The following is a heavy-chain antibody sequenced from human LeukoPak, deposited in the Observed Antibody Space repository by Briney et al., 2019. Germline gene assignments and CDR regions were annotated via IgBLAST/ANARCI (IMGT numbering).Heavy chain of an antibody. D-gene: IGHD3-10*01. V-gene: IGHV4-30-2*01. Sequence: SETLSLTCAVSGGSISSGGYSWSWIRQPPGKGLEWIGYIYHSGSTYYNPSLKSRVTISVDRSKNQFSLKLSSVTAADTAVYYSARGGYGSSEFDYWGQGTLVTVSS. J-gene: IGHJ4*02. CDR1: GGSISSGGYS. CDR3: ARGGYGSSEFDY. CDR2: IYHSGST.